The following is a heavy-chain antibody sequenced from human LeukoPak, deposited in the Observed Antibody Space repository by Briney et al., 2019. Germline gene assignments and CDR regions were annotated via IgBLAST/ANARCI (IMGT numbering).Heavy chain of an antibody. CDR3: TRVATAGTWTDY. Sequence: GGSLELFCASSGFTLSDLGLQGVRDAPGKGVEGRPVIWSGGSIADYAESVRGRFTISRDNSKNTAFLQMNSLRAEDTAIYFCTRVATAGTWTDYWGQGTLVTVSS. V-gene: IGHV3-33*03. J-gene: IGHJ4*02. D-gene: IGHD6-25*01. CDR2: IWSGGSIA. CDR1: GFTLSDLG.